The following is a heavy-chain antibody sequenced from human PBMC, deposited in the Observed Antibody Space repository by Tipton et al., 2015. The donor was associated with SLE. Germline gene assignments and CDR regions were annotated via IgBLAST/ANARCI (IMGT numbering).Heavy chain of an antibody. J-gene: IGHJ6*02. Sequence: TLSLTCSVPGGSISSNYWIWIRQPPGKGLEWIGYISDGGGTNYNPSLKSRVTMSVDPAKNQFSLKLTSVTAADTAVYYCARGMLTWRGAILGVDVWGQGTTVNVSS. D-gene: IGHD2-2*01. CDR2: ISDGGGT. CDR1: GGSISSNY. CDR3: ARGMLTWRGAILGVDV. V-gene: IGHV4-59*08.